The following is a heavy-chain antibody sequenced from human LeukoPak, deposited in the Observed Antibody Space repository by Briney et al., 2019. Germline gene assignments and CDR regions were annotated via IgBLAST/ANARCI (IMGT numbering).Heavy chain of an antibody. J-gene: IGHJ5*02. CDR1: GGTFSSYA. CDR2: VIPIFGIA. Sequence: SVKVSCKASGGTFSSYAISWVRQAPGQGLEWMGRVIPIFGIANYAQKFQGRVTITADKSTSTAYMELSSLRSEDTAVYYCARIYCSGGSCYSFDPWGQGTLVTVSS. CDR3: ARIYCSGGSCYSFDP. V-gene: IGHV1-69*04. D-gene: IGHD2-15*01.